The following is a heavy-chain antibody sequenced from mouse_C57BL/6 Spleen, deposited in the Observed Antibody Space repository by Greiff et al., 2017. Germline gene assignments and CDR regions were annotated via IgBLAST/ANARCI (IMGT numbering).Heavy chain of an antibody. Sequence: VQLQQSGAELVRPGASVKLSCTASGFNIKDDYMHWVKQRPEQGLEWIGWIDPENGDTEYASKFKGKATITADTSSNTAYLQLSSLTSEDTAVYYCTTGHYYGSSYDYAMDYWGQGTSVTVSS. CDR2: IDPENGDT. CDR1: GFNIKDDY. V-gene: IGHV14-4*01. CDR3: TTGHYYGSSYDYAMDY. D-gene: IGHD1-1*01. J-gene: IGHJ4*01.